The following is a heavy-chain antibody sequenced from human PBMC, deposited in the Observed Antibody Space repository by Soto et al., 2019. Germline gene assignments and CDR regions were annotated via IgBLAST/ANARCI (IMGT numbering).Heavy chain of an antibody. Sequence: GESLKISCKGSGYSFTSYWIGWVRQMLGKGLEWMGIIYPGDSDTRYSPSFQGQVTISADKSISTAYLQWSSLKASDTAMYYCARTGRYYDSSGSGPDYWGQGTLVTVSS. CDR2: IYPGDSDT. CDR1: GYSFTSYW. D-gene: IGHD3-22*01. J-gene: IGHJ4*02. V-gene: IGHV5-51*01. CDR3: ARTGRYYDSSGSGPDY.